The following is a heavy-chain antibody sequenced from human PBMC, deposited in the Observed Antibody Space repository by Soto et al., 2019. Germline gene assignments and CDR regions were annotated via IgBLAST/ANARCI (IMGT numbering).Heavy chain of an antibody. CDR3: ARGSGSFTEHHDAFDI. D-gene: IGHD1-26*01. J-gene: IGHJ3*02. CDR2: INPNSGGT. V-gene: IGHV1-2*04. Sequence: ASVKVSCKASGYTFTGYYMHWVRQAPGQGLEWMGWINPNSGGTNYAQKFQGWVTMTRETSISTAYMELSRLRSDDTAVYYCARGSGSFTEHHDAFDIWGQGTMVTVSS. CDR1: GYTFTGYY.